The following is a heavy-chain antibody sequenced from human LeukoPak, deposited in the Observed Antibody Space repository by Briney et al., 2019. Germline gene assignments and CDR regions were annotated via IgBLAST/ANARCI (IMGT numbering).Heavy chain of an antibody. CDR1: GGSISSYY. CDR2: IYYSGST. CDR3: ARAQLNLLVDFGMDV. Sequence: PSETLSLTCTVSGGSISSYYWSWIRQPPGKGLEWIGYIYYSGSTNYNPSLKSRVTISVDTSKNQFSLKLSSVTAVDTAVYYCARAQLNLLVDFGMDVWGQGTTVTVSS. D-gene: IGHD1-1*01. J-gene: IGHJ6*02. V-gene: IGHV4-59*01.